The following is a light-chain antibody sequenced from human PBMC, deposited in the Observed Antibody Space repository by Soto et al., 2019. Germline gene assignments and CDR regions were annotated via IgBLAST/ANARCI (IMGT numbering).Light chain of an antibody. V-gene: IGLV2-14*03. J-gene: IGLJ1*01. Sequence: QSALTQPASVSGSPGQSITISCTGTSSDVGYYNLVSWYQQHPGKAPKLMIYDVSNRPSGVSNRFSGSKSGNTASLTISGLQAEDEADYYCDSFTSTSTPFVFGTGTKLTVL. CDR1: SSDVGYYNL. CDR2: DVS. CDR3: DSFTSTSTPFV.